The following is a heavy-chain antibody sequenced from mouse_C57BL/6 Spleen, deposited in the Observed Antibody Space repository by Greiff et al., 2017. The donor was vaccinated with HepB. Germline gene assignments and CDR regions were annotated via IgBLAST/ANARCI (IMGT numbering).Heavy chain of an antibody. CDR1: GFTFSNYW. J-gene: IGHJ1*03. CDR2: IRLKSDNYAT. CDR3: TRDYGIPAFDV. V-gene: IGHV6-3*01. D-gene: IGHD1-1*01. Sequence: EVKLVESGGGLVQPGGSMKLSCVASGFTFSNYWMNWVRQSPEKGLEWVAQIRLKSDNYATHYAESVKGRFTISRDDSKSSVYLQMNNLRAEDTGIYYCTRDYGIPAFDVWGTGTTVTVSS.